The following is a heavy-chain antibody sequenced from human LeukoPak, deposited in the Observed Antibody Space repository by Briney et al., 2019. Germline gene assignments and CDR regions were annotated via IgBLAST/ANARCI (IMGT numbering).Heavy chain of an antibody. CDR3: VRDKGDVTRASSERFDY. J-gene: IGHJ4*02. CDR2: IYYSGPT. Sequence: LETPSLTCTVSGGSISSYYWSWIRQPPGKGLEWIGYIYYSGPTNYNPSLKSRVAISVDTSKNQFSLKLSSVTAADTAVYYCVRDKGDVTRASSERFDYWGQGTLVTVSS. D-gene: IGHD4-17*01. V-gene: IGHV4-59*01. CDR1: GGSISSYY.